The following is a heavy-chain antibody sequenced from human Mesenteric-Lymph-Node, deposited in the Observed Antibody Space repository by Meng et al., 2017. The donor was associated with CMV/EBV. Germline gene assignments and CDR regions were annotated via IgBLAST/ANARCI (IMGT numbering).Heavy chain of an antibody. Sequence: GGSLRLSCAASGFTVSSNYMSWVRQAPGKGLEWVSVLYSGGSAYYADSGKGRFTISRDNSQNTLYLQMNSLRAEDTAVYYCAKEGQYGDYPIPLDDWGQGTLVTVSS. CDR1: GFTVSSNY. CDR2: LYSGGSA. D-gene: IGHD4-17*01. J-gene: IGHJ4*02. CDR3: AKEGQYGDYPIPLDD. V-gene: IGHV3-53*01.